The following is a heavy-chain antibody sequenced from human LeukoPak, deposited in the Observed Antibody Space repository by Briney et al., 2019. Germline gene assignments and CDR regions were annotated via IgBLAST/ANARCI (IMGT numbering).Heavy chain of an antibody. CDR1: GFTFSSYG. V-gene: IGHV3-30*02. CDR2: IRYDGSNK. D-gene: IGHD3-3*01. J-gene: IGHJ4*02. Sequence: GGSLRLSCAASGFTFSSYGMHWVRQAPGKGLEWVAFIRYDGSNKYYADSVKGRFTISRDNSKNTLYLQMNSLRAEDTAVYYCAKEGQDYDFWSGYFGYWGQGTLVTVSS. CDR3: AKEGQDYDFWSGYFGY.